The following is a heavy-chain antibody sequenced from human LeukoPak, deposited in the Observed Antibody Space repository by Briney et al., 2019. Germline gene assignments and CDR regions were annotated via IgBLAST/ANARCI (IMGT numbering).Heavy chain of an antibody. J-gene: IGHJ4*02. Sequence: GGSLRLSCAASGFTFSSYAMHWVRQAPGKGLEWVAVISYDGSNKYYADSVKGRFTISRDNSKNTLYLQMNSLRAEDTAVYYCARNYDSSGYYVRLDYWGQGTLVTVSS. CDR2: ISYDGSNK. CDR1: GFTFSSYA. D-gene: IGHD3-22*01. CDR3: ARNYDSSGYYVRLDY. V-gene: IGHV3-30*04.